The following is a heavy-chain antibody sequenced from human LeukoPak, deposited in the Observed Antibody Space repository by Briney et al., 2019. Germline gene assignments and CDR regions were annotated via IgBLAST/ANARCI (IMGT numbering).Heavy chain of an antibody. V-gene: IGHV4-61*02. D-gene: IGHD3-10*01. CDR2: IYTSGST. CDR3: ARDSGTTGEVKFDP. J-gene: IGHJ5*02. Sequence: SETLSLTCTVSGDSIRSSSSYWGWIRQPAGKGLEWIGRIYTSGSTDYNPSLKSRVTMSVDTSKNQFSLKLSSVTAADTAVYYCARDSGTTGEVKFDPWAREPWSPSPQ. CDR1: GDSIRSSSSY.